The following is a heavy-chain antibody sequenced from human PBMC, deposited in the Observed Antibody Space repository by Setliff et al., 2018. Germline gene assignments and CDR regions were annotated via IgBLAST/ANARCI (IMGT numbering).Heavy chain of an antibody. CDR2: IIPIFDAA. Sequence: GASVKVSCKASGGAFSSYAFSWVRQAPGQGLEWMGGIIPIFDAANYAQKFQGRVTITTDKSTSTAYMELSSLRSEDTAVYYCARDLDYQYYYDSSGRDAFDIWGQGTMVTVSS. CDR3: ARDLDYQYYYDSSGRDAFDI. CDR1: GGAFSSYA. V-gene: IGHV1-69*05. D-gene: IGHD3-22*01. J-gene: IGHJ3*02.